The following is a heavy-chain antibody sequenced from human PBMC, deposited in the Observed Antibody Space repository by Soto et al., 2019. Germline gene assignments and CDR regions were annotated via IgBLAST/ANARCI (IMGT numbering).Heavy chain of an antibody. V-gene: IGHV4-4*02. CDR2: IYHSGST. CDR1: GGSISSGDYY. Sequence: SETLSLTCTVSGGSISSGDYYWSWVRQPPGKGLEWIGEIYHSGSTNYNPSLKSRVTISVDKSKNQFSLKLSSVTAADTAVYYCARGYNWNDEETWFDPWGQGTLVTVSS. D-gene: IGHD1-20*01. J-gene: IGHJ5*02. CDR3: ARGYNWNDEETWFDP.